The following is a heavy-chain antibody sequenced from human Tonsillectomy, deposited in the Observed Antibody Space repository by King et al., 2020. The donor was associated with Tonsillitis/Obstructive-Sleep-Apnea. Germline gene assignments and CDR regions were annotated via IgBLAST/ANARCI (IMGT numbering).Heavy chain of an antibody. J-gene: IGHJ6*04. Sequence: QLVQSGGGVVQPGRSLRLSCAASGFTFSSYGMHWVRQAPGRGLEWVAVISYDGTNKYYADSVKGRFTISRDNSKNTLYLQMNSLRAEDTAVYYCAKAQEVGATTSYYGMDVWGDGTTVTVSS. V-gene: IGHV3-30*18. CDR3: AKAQEVGATTSYYGMDV. D-gene: IGHD1-26*01. CDR1: GFTFSSYG. CDR2: ISYDGTNK.